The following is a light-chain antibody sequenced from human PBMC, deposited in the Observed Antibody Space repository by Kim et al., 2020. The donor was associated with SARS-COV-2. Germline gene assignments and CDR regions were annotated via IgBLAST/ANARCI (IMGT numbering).Light chain of an antibody. CDR2: DAS. V-gene: IGKV3-11*01. J-gene: IGKJ2*01. CDR1: QSVSRF. CDR3: QQRSNWPPYT. Sequence: LCPWERATLTCRARQSVSRFLAWYQQKPGQAPRLLIYDASNRATGIPARFSGSGSGKDCALPISSLEPEDFAVYYCQQRSNWPPYTFGQGTKLEI.